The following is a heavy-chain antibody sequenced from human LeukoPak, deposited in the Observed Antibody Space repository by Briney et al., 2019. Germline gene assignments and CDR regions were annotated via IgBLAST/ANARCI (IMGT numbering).Heavy chain of an antibody. CDR3: ARGDIGYCSSTSCSGAFDI. CDR2: IIPIFGTA. J-gene: IGHJ3*02. V-gene: IGHV1-69*13. CDR1: GGTFSSYP. D-gene: IGHD2-2*01. Sequence: SVTVSCKASGGTFSSYPISWVRQAPGQGLERMGGIIPIFGTANYAQRFQGRVTINADESTRAADMELSSLRSEDTAVYYCARGDIGYCSSTSCSGAFDIWGQGTMVTVSS.